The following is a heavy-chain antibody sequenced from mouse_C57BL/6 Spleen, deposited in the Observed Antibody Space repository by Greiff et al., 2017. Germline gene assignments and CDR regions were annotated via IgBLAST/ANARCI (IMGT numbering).Heavy chain of an antibody. Sequence: QVQLHQSGAELMKPGASVKLSCKATGYPFPGYWLEWVKQRPGHGLEWIGEILPGSGGTNYNEKFKGKATFTADTTSNTAYMQLSSLTNYDAAIYYCARTGKGWYVDVWGTGTTVTVSA. J-gene: IGHJ1*03. CDR2: ILPGSGGT. CDR1: GYPFPGYW. V-gene: IGHV1-9*01. CDR3: ARTGKGWYVDV.